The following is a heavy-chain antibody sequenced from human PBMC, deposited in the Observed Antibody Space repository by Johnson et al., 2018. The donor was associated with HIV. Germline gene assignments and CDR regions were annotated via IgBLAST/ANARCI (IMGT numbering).Heavy chain of an antibody. V-gene: IGHV3-53*01. CDR2: IYSDGSA. J-gene: IGHJ3*02. D-gene: IGHD6-13*01. CDR3: ARVSSLATDAFDI. Sequence: VQLLESGGGLIQPGGSLRLSCAASEFTVSSYDMSYVRQSTGKGLEWVSVIYSDGSAYYADSVKGRFTISTDNSKNTVYLQMNSMRADDTAFYSCARVSSLATDAFDIWGRGAMVTVSS. CDR1: EFTVSSYD.